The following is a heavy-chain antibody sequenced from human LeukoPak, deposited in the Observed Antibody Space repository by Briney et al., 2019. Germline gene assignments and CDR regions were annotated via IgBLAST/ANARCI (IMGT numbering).Heavy chain of an antibody. D-gene: IGHD3-3*01. CDR3: ATGARFLEWLLYDY. V-gene: IGHV1-24*01. CDR2: FDPEDGET. Sequence: ASVKVSDKVSGYTLTELSMHWVRQAPGKGLEWMGGFDPEDGETIYAQKFQGRVTMTEDTSTDTAYMELSSLRSEDTAVYYCATGARFLEWLLYDYWGQGTLVTVSS. J-gene: IGHJ4*02. CDR1: GYTLTELS.